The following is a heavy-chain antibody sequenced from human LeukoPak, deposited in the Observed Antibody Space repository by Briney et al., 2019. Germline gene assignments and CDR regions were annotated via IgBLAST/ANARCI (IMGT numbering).Heavy chain of an antibody. D-gene: IGHD4-23*01. J-gene: IGHJ4*02. Sequence: PSETLSLTCAVCGGSFSGYYWSWIRQPPGKGLEWIGEINHSGSTNYNPSLKSRVTISVDTSKNQFSLKLSSVTAADTAVYYCARGRGYGGNSLNSYFDYWGQGTLVTVSS. CDR3: ARGRGYGGNSLNSYFDY. CDR2: INHSGST. CDR1: GGSFSGYY. V-gene: IGHV4-34*01.